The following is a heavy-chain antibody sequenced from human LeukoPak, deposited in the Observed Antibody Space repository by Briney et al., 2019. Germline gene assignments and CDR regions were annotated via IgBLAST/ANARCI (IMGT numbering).Heavy chain of an antibody. CDR3: AREHAGDY. CDR2: ISSSSSYI. CDR1: GFTFSSYS. V-gene: IGHV3-21*01. J-gene: IGHJ4*02. Sequence: GGSLRLSCAASGFTFSSYSMNWVRQAPGKGLEWVSSISSSSSYIYYADSVKGRFTISRDNANNSLYLKMNSLRAEDTAVYYCAREHAGDYWGQGTLVTLSS.